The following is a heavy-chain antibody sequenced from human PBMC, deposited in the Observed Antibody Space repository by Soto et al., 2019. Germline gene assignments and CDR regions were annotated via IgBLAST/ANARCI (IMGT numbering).Heavy chain of an antibody. CDR1: GGSISSGDYY. CDR3: ARLGSSGWYQGSYFDY. D-gene: IGHD6-19*01. J-gene: IGHJ4*02. Sequence: SATLSLTCTVSGGSISSGDYYWSWIRQPPGKGLEWIGYIQYSGTTNYNPSLKSRVIMSAETSKNQFSLMMNSVTAADTAVYYCARLGSSGWYQGSYFDYWGQGTLVTVSS. CDR2: IQYSGTT. V-gene: IGHV4-39*01.